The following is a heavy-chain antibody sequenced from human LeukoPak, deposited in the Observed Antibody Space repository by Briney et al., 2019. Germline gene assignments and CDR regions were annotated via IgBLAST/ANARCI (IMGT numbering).Heavy chain of an antibody. J-gene: IGHJ3*02. D-gene: IGHD3-22*01. Sequence: ASVKVSCKASGGTFSSYAISWVRQAPGQGLEWMGGIIPIFGTANYAQKFQGRVTITTDESTSTAYMELSSLRSEDTAVYYCARGGGSYDSSGYYYPEGAFDIWGQGTMVTVSS. CDR2: IIPIFGTA. CDR3: ARGGGSYDSSGYYYPEGAFDI. CDR1: GGTFSSYA. V-gene: IGHV1-69*05.